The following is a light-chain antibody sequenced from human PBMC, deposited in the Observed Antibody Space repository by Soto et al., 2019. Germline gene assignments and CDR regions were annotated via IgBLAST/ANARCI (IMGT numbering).Light chain of an antibody. CDR3: SSYAGNSNYV. CDR1: SSDVGAYKF. Sequence: QSALAQPPSASGSPGQSVTISCTGTSSDVGAYKFVSWYQQNPGKAPKLIIYDVTKRPTGVPDRSSGSKSGNTASLTVSGLQAEDEADYYCSSYAGNSNYVFGSGTKVTVL. J-gene: IGLJ1*01. CDR2: DVT. V-gene: IGLV2-8*01.